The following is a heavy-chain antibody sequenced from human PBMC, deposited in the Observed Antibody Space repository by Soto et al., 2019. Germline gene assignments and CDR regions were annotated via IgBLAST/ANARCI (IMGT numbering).Heavy chain of an antibody. Sequence: GGSLRLSCVASGFIFSDYWMTWVRQAPGKGLEWLANVRQNGDEGYYVDSVKGRFTISRDNAKNSVYLQMNSLRAEDTAVYYCAKGVVPAAHLDYWGQGTLVTVSS. CDR3: AKGVVPAAHLDY. V-gene: IGHV3-7*03. J-gene: IGHJ4*02. CDR2: VRQNGDEG. CDR1: GFIFSDYW. D-gene: IGHD2-2*01.